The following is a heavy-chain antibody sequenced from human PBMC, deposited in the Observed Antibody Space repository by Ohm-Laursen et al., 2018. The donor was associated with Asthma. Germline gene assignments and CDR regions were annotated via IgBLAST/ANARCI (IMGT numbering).Heavy chain of an antibody. V-gene: IGHV3-30-3*01. D-gene: IGHD3-16*01. Sequence: SLRLSCTASVFPFSKYAFHWVRQAPGKGLAWVAIISYDGTSEYYADSVKGRVTISRDDSKNTVYLQMNNLRVEDTAVYYCASDPYSDYIWGTCASWGQGTLVIVSS. CDR3: ASDPYSDYIWGTCAS. J-gene: IGHJ5*02. CDR2: ISYDGTSE. CDR1: VFPFSKYA.